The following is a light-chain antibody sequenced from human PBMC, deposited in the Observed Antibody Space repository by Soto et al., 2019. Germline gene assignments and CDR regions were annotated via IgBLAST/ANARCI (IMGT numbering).Light chain of an antibody. V-gene: IGKV3-20*01. CDR1: PSVTSNY. CDR2: HAS. J-gene: IGKJ1*01. Sequence: PGARVTLSCRASPSVTSNYLAWYQQKPRQAPRLLIYHASIRATGIPDRFSGSGSGADFTLIISRLEPEDSGVYYCHQYGHSPQTFGQGTKVEIK. CDR3: HQYGHSPQT.